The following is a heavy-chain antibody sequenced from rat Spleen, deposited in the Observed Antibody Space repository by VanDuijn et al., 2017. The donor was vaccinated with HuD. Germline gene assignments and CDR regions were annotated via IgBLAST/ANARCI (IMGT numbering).Heavy chain of an antibody. Sequence: EVQLVESDGGLVQPGRSLKLSCAASGFTFSDYYMAWVRQAPTKGLEWVATIAFDGINTYYRDSVKGRFTISRDNAKSTLYLQMDSLRSEDTATYYCARRYDFDFWGQGVMVTVSS. CDR3: ARRYDFDF. J-gene: IGHJ2*01. CDR2: IAFDGINT. V-gene: IGHV5-29*01. CDR1: GFTFSDYY. D-gene: IGHD2-1*01.